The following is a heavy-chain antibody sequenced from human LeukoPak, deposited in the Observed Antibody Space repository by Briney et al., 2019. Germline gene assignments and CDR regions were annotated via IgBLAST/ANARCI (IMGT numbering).Heavy chain of an antibody. J-gene: IGHJ4*02. V-gene: IGHV3-21*01. CDR3: AREVLIVVEPAANTIDY. D-gene: IGHD2-2*01. CDR1: GFTFSSYA. Sequence: GRSLRLSCAASGFTFSSYAMHWVRQAPGKGLEWVSAISKSGTYIKYADSVKGRFTVSRDNAKNSLFLQMNSLRVEDTAVYFCAREVLIVVEPAANTIDYWGQGTRVTVSS. CDR2: ISKSGTYI.